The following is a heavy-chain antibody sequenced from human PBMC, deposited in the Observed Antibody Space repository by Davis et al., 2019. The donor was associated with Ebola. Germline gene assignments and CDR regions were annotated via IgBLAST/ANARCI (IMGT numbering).Heavy chain of an antibody. J-gene: IGHJ6*03. CDR1: GFTFSSYS. CDR2: ISSSSSYI. CDR3: ARTETDYSNHYYYYMDV. D-gene: IGHD4-11*01. V-gene: IGHV3-21*01. Sequence: GGSLRLSCAASGFTFSSYSMNWVRQAPGKGLEWVSSISSSSSYIYYADSVKGRFTISRDNAKNSLYLQMNSLRDEDTAVYYCARTETDYSNHYYYYMDVWGKGTTVTVSS.